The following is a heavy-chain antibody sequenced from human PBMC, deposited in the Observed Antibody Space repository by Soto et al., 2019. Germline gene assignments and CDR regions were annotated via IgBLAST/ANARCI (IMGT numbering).Heavy chain of an antibody. CDR2: MNHSGST. J-gene: IGHJ5*02. Sequence: QVQLQQWGAGLLKPSETLSLTCAVYGGSFSGYYWSWIRQPPGKGLEWIGEMNHSGSTNYHPSLKSRVIMSVDTLKTQFSLKVSSVTAADTGVYYCARVGAYYDFWGGDVPSYNWFDPWGQGTLVTVSS. D-gene: IGHD3-3*01. V-gene: IGHV4-34*01. CDR3: ARVGAYYDFWGGDVPSYNWFDP. CDR1: GGSFSGYY.